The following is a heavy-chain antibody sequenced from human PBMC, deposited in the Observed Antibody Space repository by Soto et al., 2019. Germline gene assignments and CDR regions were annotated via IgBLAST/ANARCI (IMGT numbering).Heavy chain of an antibody. CDR1: GGSISSSSYY. D-gene: IGHD3-10*01. CDR3: ARHADGSGSYYDY. CDR2: IYYSGST. Sequence: PSDTLSLTCTVSGGSISSSSYYWGWIRQPPGKGLEWIGSIYYSGSTYYNPSLKSRVTISVDTSKNQFSLKLSSVTAADTAVYYCARHADGSGSYYDYWGQGTLVTVS. J-gene: IGHJ4*02. V-gene: IGHV4-39*01.